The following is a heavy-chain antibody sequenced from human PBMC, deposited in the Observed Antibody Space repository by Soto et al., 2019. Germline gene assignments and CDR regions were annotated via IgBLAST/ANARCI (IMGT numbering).Heavy chain of an antibody. Sequence: ASVKVSCKASGYTFTSYGISWVRQAPGQGLEWMGWINVYNGNTNYAQKLQGRVTMTTDTSTSTAYMELSSLRSEDTAVYYCATGARGEDSGYDRYYYYGMDVWGQGTTVTVSS. J-gene: IGHJ6*02. CDR2: INVYNGNT. CDR1: GYTFTSYG. CDR3: ATGARGEDSGYDRYYYYGMDV. V-gene: IGHV1-18*01. D-gene: IGHD5-12*01.